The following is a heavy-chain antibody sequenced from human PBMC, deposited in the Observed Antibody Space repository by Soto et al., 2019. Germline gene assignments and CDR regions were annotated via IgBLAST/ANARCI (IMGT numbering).Heavy chain of an antibody. CDR2: ISSTTNYI. Sequence: PGGSLRLSCAASGFTFTRYSMNCVRQAPGKGLEWVSSISSTTNYIYYGDSMKGRFTISRDNAKNSMYLEMNSLRAEDTAVYYCARESEELTSNFEYWGQGTMVTVSS. J-gene: IGHJ4*02. D-gene: IGHD1-7*01. V-gene: IGHV3-21*06. CDR3: ARESEELTSNFEY. CDR1: GFTFTRYS.